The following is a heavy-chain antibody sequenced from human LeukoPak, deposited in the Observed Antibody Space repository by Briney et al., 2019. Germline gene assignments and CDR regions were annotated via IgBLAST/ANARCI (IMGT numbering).Heavy chain of an antibody. CDR3: ARGQSTGYPYSFEY. V-gene: IGHV1-8*03. CDR2: MNPNSGST. CDR1: GYTFTSYD. J-gene: IGHJ4*02. Sequence: ASVKVSCKASGYTFTSYDINWVRQATGQGLEWMGWMNPNSGSTGYAQKFQGRVTITRNTSISTAYMELSGLRSEDTAVYYCARGQSTGYPYSFEYWARETLVTVPS. D-gene: IGHD5-12*01.